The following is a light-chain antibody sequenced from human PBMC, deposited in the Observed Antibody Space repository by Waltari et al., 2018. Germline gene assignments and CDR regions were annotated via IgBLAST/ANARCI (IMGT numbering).Light chain of an antibody. V-gene: IGLV1-47*01. CDR3: AAWDDNLSGLV. Sequence: QPPSASGTPGQKVTISCNGSSSNIGSNYVYWYQQFPGTAPKLLIFKNNQRPSGVPDRFSDSKSGTSASLAINGLRSEDEADYYCAAWDDNLSGLVLGGGTKVTVL. CDR2: KNN. J-gene: IGLJ3*02. CDR1: SSNIGSNY.